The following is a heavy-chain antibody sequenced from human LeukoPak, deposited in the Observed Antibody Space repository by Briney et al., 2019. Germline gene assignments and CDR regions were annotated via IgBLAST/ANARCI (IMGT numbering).Heavy chain of an antibody. J-gene: IGHJ4*02. D-gene: IGHD3-22*01. V-gene: IGHV4-39*07. Sequence: SETLSLTCTVSGGSISSSSYYWGWIRQPPGKGLEWIGSIYYSGSTYYSPSLKSRVTISVDTSKNQFSLKLSSVTAGDTAVYYCARAKGYYYDSSGYPYDYWGRGALVTVSS. CDR3: ARAKGYYYDSSGYPYDY. CDR2: IYYSGST. CDR1: GGSISSSSYY.